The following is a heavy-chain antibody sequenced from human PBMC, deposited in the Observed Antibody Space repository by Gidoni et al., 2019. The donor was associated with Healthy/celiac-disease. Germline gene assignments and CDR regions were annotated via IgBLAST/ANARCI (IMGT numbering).Heavy chain of an antibody. D-gene: IGHD6-13*01. V-gene: IGHV4-39*07. CDR1: GGSTSSSSYY. CDR3: ARGGSSWSPFDY. CDR2: IYYSGST. Sequence: QLQLQESGPGLVKPSETLSLTCTVSGGSTSSSSYYWGWIRQPPGKGLEWIGSIYYSGSTYYNPSLKSRVTISVDTSKNQFSLKLSSVTAADTAVYYCARGGSSWSPFDYWGQGTLVTVSS. J-gene: IGHJ4*02.